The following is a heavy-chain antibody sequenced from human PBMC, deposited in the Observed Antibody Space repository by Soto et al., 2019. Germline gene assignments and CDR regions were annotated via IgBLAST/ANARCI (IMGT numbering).Heavy chain of an antibody. CDR3: ARGNPFNYAGFDV. Sequence: ASVKVSCKASGYTFSDFDINWLRQTSGQGPEWMGWMDAKSGDTFFAQRFHDKFNMTWDTSLTTAYMEVGSLTSDHAAIYYCARGNPFNYAGFDVWGQGTTVTVSS. V-gene: IGHV1-8*01. CDR1: GYTFSDFD. D-gene: IGHD3-16*01. J-gene: IGHJ6*02. CDR2: MDAKSGDT.